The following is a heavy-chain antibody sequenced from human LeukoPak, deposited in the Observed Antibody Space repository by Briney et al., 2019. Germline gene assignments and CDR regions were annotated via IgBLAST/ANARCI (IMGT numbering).Heavy chain of an antibody. CDR3: ARAKGVGATSAFDI. CDR2: ISAYNGNT. CDR1: GYTFTSYG. Sequence: ASVKVSCKASGYTFTSYGISWVRQAPGQGLEWMGWISAYNGNTNYAQKLQGRVTMTTDTSTSTAYMELRSLGSDDTAVYYCARAKGVGATSAFDIWGQGTMVTVSS. V-gene: IGHV1-18*01. D-gene: IGHD1-26*01. J-gene: IGHJ3*02.